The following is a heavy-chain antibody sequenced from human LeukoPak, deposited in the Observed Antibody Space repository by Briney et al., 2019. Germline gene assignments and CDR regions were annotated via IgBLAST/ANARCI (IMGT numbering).Heavy chain of an antibody. J-gene: IGHJ4*02. Sequence: PSETLSLTCTVSGGSISSSSYYWGWIRQPPGKGLEWIGSIHYSGSANYNPSLKSRVTISIDASRNQFSLNLSSVTAADTAVYYCASRSGGDYWGQGTLVTVSS. CDR3: ASRSGGDY. CDR1: GGSISSSSYY. D-gene: IGHD3-10*01. V-gene: IGHV4-39*01. CDR2: IHYSGSA.